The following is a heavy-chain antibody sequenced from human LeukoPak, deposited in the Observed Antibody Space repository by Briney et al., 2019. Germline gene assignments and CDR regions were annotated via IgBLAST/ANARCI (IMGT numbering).Heavy chain of an antibody. Sequence: PSETLSLTCTISGSSITSVSHYWGWIRQPPGKGLEWIGSIYYSGSTYYNPSLKSRVTISVDTSKNQFSLKLSSVTAADTAVYYCAREKATYCSGGSCYGFDPWGQGTLVTVSS. CDR1: GSSITSVSHY. V-gene: IGHV4-39*07. CDR3: AREKATYCSGGSCYGFDP. CDR2: IYYSGST. J-gene: IGHJ5*02. D-gene: IGHD2-15*01.